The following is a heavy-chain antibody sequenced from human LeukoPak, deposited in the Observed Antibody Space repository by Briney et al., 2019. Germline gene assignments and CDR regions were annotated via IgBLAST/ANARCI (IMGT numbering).Heavy chain of an antibody. Sequence: GSLILSCAVSGFTLISYSMNWVRQAPGKGLEWVSSISSSSSHIYYADSVKGRFTISRDNAKNSLYLQMNSLRAEDTAVYYCANTILTGALWGQGTLVTVSS. V-gene: IGHV3-21*01. CDR3: ANTILTGAL. D-gene: IGHD2-2*02. CDR2: ISSSSSHI. CDR1: GFTLISYS. J-gene: IGHJ4*02.